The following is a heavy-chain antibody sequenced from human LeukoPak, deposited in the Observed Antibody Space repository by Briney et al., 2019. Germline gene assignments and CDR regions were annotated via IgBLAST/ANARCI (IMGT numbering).Heavy chain of an antibody. J-gene: IGHJ4*02. CDR2: INPNSGGT. CDR3: ARSGMWLVQGNDY. D-gene: IGHD6-19*01. V-gene: IGHV1-2*02. CDR1: GGTFSSYA. Sequence: ASVKVSCKASGGTFSSYAISWVRQAPGQGLEWMGWINPNSGGTNYAQKFQGRVTMTRDTSISTAYMELSRLRSDDTAVYYCARSGMWLVQGNDYWGQGTLVTVSS.